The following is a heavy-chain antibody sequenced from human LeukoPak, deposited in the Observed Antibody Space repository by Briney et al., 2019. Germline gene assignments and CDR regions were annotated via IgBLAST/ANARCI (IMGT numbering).Heavy chain of an antibody. J-gene: IGHJ4*02. Sequence: SETLSLTCTVSGGSINTYHWSWIRQPPGKGLEWIGYIYYSGSTNYNPSLKSRVAISEDTSKNQFSLNLSSVTAADTAVYYCARGRSGTDYWGQGTLVTVSS. V-gene: IGHV4-59*01. CDR1: GGSINTYH. CDR3: ARGRSGTDY. D-gene: IGHD2-2*01. CDR2: IYYSGST.